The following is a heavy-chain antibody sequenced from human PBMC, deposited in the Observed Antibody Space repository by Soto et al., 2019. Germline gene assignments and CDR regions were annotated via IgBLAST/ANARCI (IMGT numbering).Heavy chain of an antibody. J-gene: IGHJ4*02. CDR3: ARDLWGSWTVDY. Sequence: QVQLVQSGAEVKEPGDSVKVSCKASGYTFQNYHMHWVRQAPGQGLEWMGIIHPSGDTKTYAQRFQGRLAMTRDTSTSTAYMELSSLTSEDTAVYFCARDLWGSWTVDYWGQGTLVTVSS. D-gene: IGHD3-16*01. V-gene: IGHV1-46*02. CDR2: IHPSGDTK. CDR1: GYTFQNYH.